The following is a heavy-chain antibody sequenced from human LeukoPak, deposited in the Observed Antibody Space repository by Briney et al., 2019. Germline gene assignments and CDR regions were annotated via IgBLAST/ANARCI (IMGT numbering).Heavy chain of an antibody. CDR2: IYHSGST. V-gene: IGHV4-4*02. CDR1: GGSISSSNR. J-gene: IGHJ6*02. Sequence: SETLSLTCAVSGGSISSSNRWSWVRQPPGKGLEWIGEIYHSGSTNYNPSLKSRVTISVDKSKNQFSLKLSSVTAADTAVYYCARAKPPPTYYDFWSGYYYGMDVWGQGTTVTVSS. D-gene: IGHD3-3*01. CDR3: ARAKPPPTYYDFWSGYYYGMDV.